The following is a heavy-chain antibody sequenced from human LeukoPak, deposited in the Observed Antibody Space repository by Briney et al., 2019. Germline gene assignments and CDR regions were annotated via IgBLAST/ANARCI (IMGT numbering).Heavy chain of an antibody. V-gene: IGHV4-38-2*02. J-gene: IGHJ4*02. CDR1: GYSISSGYY. CDR3: ARLPIAVADHFDY. D-gene: IGHD6-19*01. Sequence: SETLSLTCTVSGYSISSGYYWGWIRQPPGKGLEWIGSIYHSGRTFYNPSLKSRVTISVDTSKNQFSLKLSSVTAADTAVYYCARLPIAVADHFDYWGQGTLVTVSS. CDR2: IYHSGRT.